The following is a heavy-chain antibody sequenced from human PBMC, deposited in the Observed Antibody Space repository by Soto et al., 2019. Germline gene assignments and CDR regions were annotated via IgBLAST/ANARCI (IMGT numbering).Heavy chain of an antibody. J-gene: IGHJ4*02. CDR2: ISYDGSNK. Sequence: QVQLVESGGGVVQPGRSLRLSCAASGFTFSSYAMHWVRQAPGKGLEWVAVISYDGSNKYYADSVKGRLTICRDNSKNTLYLQMNSLRAEDTAVYYCASGLAVAGTVFDYWGQGTLVTVSS. CDR3: ASGLAVAGTVFDY. V-gene: IGHV3-30-3*01. CDR1: GFTFSSYA. D-gene: IGHD6-19*01.